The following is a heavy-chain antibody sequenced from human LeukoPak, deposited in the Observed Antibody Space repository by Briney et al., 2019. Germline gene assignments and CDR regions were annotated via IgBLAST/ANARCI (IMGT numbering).Heavy chain of an antibody. CDR3: AREITMVRGVREYYYYYMDV. CDR1: GGSISSGSYY. V-gene: IGHV4-61*02. CDR2: IYTSGST. J-gene: IGHJ6*03. Sequence: PSETLSLTCTVSGGSISSGSYYWSWIRQPAGKGLEWIGRIYTSGSTNYNPSLKSRVTISVGTSKNQFSLKLSSVTAADTAVYYCAREITMVRGVREYYYYYMDVWGKGTTVTISS. D-gene: IGHD3-10*01.